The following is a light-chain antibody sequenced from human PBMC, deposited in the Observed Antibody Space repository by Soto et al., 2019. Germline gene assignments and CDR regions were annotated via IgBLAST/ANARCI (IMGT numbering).Light chain of an antibody. Sequence: EIVLTQSPGTLSLSPGERATLSCRTSQSVSSSLAWYQQKPGQAPSLLIYGASTRATGIPARFSGSGSGTEFTLTISSLQSEDFAVYYCQQYNNWPPVTFGQGTKVDI. CDR2: GAS. J-gene: IGKJ1*01. V-gene: IGKV3-15*01. CDR1: QSVSSS. CDR3: QQYNNWPPVT.